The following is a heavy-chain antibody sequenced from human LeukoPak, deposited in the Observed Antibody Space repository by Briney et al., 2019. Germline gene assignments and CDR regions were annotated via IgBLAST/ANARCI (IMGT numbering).Heavy chain of an antibody. CDR3: ARDYSSSGSFFGYYYGMDV. Sequence: PGGSLRLSCAASGFTFSSYSMNWVAQAPGKGLEWISYISGSSKIIHWAESLKGRFTISRDNAKNSLYLQMNSLRDEDTAVYYCARDYSSSGSFFGYYYGMDVWGQGTTVTVSS. CDR2: ISGSSKII. J-gene: IGHJ6*02. V-gene: IGHV3-48*02. CDR1: GFTFSSYS. D-gene: IGHD1-26*01.